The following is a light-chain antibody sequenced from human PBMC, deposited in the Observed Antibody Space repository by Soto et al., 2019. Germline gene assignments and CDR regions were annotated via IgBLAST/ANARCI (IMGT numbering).Light chain of an antibody. Sequence: DIQITQSPSSLCSALGDRVTITFRASQGIRNDLGWYQQKPGKAPKLLIYKASTLKSGVPSRFSGSGSGTEFTLTISSLQPDDFATYYCQHYNSYSEAFGQGTKVDIK. CDR1: QGIRND. J-gene: IGKJ1*01. CDR2: KAS. V-gene: IGKV1-5*03. CDR3: QHYNSYSEA.